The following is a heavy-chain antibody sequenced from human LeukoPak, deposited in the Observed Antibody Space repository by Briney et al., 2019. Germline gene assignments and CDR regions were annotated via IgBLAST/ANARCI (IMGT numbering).Heavy chain of an antibody. CDR1: GFTFSSHS. CDR2: ISSSSSTI. V-gene: IGHV3-48*04. CDR3: ARGAYSSGWAYFDH. D-gene: IGHD6-19*01. J-gene: IGHJ4*02. Sequence: GGSLRLSCAASGFTFSSHSMNWVRQAPGKGLEWVSYISSSSSTIYYADSVKGRFTISRDNAKNSLYLQMNSLRAEDTAVYYCARGAYSSGWAYFDHWGQGTLVTVSS.